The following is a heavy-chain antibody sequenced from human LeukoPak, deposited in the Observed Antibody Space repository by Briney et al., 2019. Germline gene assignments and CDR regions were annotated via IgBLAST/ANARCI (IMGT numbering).Heavy chain of an antibody. CDR1: GGSISSSNW. Sequence: SGTLSLTCAVSGGSISSSNWWSWVRQPPGKGLEWIGYIYHSGSTYYNPSLKSRVTISVDRSKNQFSLKLSSVTAADTAVYYCARGGGYYDILTGYAATDAFDIWGQGTMVTVSS. J-gene: IGHJ3*02. CDR3: ARGGGYYDILTGYAATDAFDI. CDR2: IYHSGST. D-gene: IGHD3-9*01. V-gene: IGHV4-4*02.